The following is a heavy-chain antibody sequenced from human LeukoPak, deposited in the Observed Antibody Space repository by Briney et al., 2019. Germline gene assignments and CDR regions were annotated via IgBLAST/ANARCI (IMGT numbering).Heavy chain of an antibody. CDR2: IYYSGST. J-gene: IGHJ3*02. V-gene: IGHV4-59*01. CDR3: ARYIVSYPHDAFDI. CDR1: DDSITMYY. Sequence: PSETLSLTCTVSDDSITMYYWSWIRRPPGKGLEWIGYIYYSGSTNYNPSLKSRVTISVDTSKKHFSLKLSSVTAADTAFYYCARYIVSYPHDAFDIWGQGTMVTVSS. D-gene: IGHD1-26*01.